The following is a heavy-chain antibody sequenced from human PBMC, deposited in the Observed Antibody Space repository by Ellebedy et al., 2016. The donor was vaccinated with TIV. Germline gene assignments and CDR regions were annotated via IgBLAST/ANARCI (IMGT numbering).Heavy chain of an antibody. V-gene: IGHV1-46*01. CDR2: INPSGGST. J-gene: IGHJ4*02. Sequence: AASVKVSCKASGYTFTSYYIHWVRQALGQGLEWMGIINPSGGSTRYAQKFQGRVTMTTDTSTSTAYMELRSLRSDDTAVFYCAKSGLFGELLYLDYWGQGTLVTVSS. D-gene: IGHD3-10*02. CDR3: AKSGLFGELLYLDY. CDR1: GYTFTSYY.